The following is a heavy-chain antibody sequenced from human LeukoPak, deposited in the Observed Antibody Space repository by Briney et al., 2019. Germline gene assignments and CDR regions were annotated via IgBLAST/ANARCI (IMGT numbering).Heavy chain of an antibody. CDR1: GFTFRSYW. Sequence: PGGSLRLSCAASGFTFRSYWMSWVRQAPGKGLERVANINQGGSVQYYMDSVKGRFTISRDDAKNSLYVQMNSLRDEDTAVYYCARVEYSGWNLEYWGQGTLVTVSS. CDR2: INQGGSVQ. D-gene: IGHD5-12*01. J-gene: IGHJ4*02. CDR3: ARVEYSGWNLEY. V-gene: IGHV3-7*01.